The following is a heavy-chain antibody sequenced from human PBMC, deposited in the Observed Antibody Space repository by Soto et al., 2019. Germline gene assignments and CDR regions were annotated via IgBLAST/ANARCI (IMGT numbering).Heavy chain of an antibody. V-gene: IGHV3-64*01. Sequence: EVQLVESGGGLAQPGGSLRLSCAASGFILSSDAMDWVRQAPGKGLEYVSGISSNGIGTYYANSVKGRFTISRDNSKNTVYLQMDSLRPEDMAVYYCARGARGDYYDMDVWGKGTTVTVS. D-gene: IGHD6-6*01. CDR3: ARGARGDYYDMDV. J-gene: IGHJ6*03. CDR2: ISSNGIGT. CDR1: GFILSSDA.